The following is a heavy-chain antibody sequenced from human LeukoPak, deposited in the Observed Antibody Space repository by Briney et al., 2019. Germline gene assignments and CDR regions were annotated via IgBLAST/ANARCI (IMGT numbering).Heavy chain of an antibody. Sequence: SETLSLTCTVSGGSISSTNYYWGWIRQPPGKGLEWIGYIYYSGSTNYNPSLKSRVTISVDTSKNQFSLKLSSVTAADTAVYYCARVFDRGDSYGFYYYYYYYMDVWGKGTTVTVSS. J-gene: IGHJ6*03. CDR3: ARVFDRGDSYGFYYYYYYYMDV. V-gene: IGHV4-61*05. CDR1: GGSISSTNYY. CDR2: IYYSGST. D-gene: IGHD5-18*01.